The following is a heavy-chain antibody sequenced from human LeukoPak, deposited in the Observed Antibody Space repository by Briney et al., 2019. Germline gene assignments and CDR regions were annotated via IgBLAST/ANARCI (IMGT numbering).Heavy chain of an antibody. CDR3: VREIGTKTAFDI. V-gene: IGHV3-30-3*01. Sequence: GTSLRLSYAASGFAFSFYAMHWVRQAPGKGLEWVSVISPDGAIKFYADSVKGRFTISRDNFKSMLDLQMNSLGPEDTAVYYCVREIGTKTAFDIWGHGTMVTVSS. CDR2: ISPDGAIK. CDR1: GFAFSFYA. D-gene: IGHD1-1*01. J-gene: IGHJ3*02.